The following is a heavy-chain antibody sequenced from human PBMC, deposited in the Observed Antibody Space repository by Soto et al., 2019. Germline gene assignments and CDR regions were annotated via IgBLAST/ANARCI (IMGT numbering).Heavy chain of an antibody. CDR2: ISAYNGNT. J-gene: IGHJ4*02. CDR1: GYTFSSYG. D-gene: IGHD1-26*01. V-gene: IGHV1-18*01. CDR3: ARAMPSGSNAGGVY. Sequence: ASVNVSCKSSGYTFSSYGISWVRQAPGQGLEWMGWISAYNGNTKYAQKLQGRVTMTTDTSTSTAYMELRSLKSDDTAIYFCARAMPSGSNAGGVYWGQGTLVTVSS.